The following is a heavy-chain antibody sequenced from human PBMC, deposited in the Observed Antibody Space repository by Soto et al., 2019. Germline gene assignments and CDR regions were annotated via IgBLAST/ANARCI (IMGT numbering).Heavy chain of an antibody. CDR3: ARGDSLAQRRQNFDY. D-gene: IGHD6-25*01. J-gene: IGHJ4*02. CDR1: GFTFSSYS. Sequence: EVQLVESGGDLVQPGGSLRVSCAASGFTFSSYSMNWVRQAPGKGLEWVSYISSSSGAIYYADSVKGRFTISRDNAKNSLYLQMNSLRDEDTAVYYCARGDSLAQRRQNFDYWGQGTLVTVSS. V-gene: IGHV3-48*02. CDR2: ISSSSGAI.